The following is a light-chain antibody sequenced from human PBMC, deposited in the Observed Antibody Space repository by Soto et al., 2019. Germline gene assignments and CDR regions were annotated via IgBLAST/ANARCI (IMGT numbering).Light chain of an antibody. J-gene: IGKJ4*01. CDR2: GAS. CDR3: QQYGDSPLT. V-gene: IGKV3-20*01. Sequence: ERVLTQSPATLSVSPGERATLSCLTSQSVSSNLAWYQHKPGRSPRLLIYGASARATGIPDRFSGSGSGTDFTLTISRLEPEDFAVYHCQQYGDSPLTFGGGTKVDI. CDR1: QSVSSN.